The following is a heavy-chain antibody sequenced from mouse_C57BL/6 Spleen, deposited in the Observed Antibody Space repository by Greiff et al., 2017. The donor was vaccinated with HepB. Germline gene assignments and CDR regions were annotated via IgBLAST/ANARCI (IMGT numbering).Heavy chain of an antibody. CDR1: GYAFSSSW. V-gene: IGHV1-82*01. Sequence: QVQLQHSGPELVKPGASVKISCKASGYAFSSSWMNWVKQRPGKGLEWIGRIYPGDGDTNYNGKFKGKATLTAAKSSSTAYMQLSSLTSEDSAVYFCARMTLGAMDYWGQGTSVTVSS. D-gene: IGHD3-3*01. CDR3: ARMTLGAMDY. J-gene: IGHJ4*01. CDR2: IYPGDGDT.